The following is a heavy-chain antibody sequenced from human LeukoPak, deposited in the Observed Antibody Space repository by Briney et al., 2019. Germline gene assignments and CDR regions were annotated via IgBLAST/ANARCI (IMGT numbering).Heavy chain of an antibody. V-gene: IGHV3-48*04. J-gene: IGHJ5*02. CDR3: ARSPSEVWFDP. CDR1: GFTISSYT. D-gene: IGHD1-14*01. CDR2: ISSSGSTI. Sequence: GGSLRLSCAASGFTISSYTINWVRQAPGKGLEWVSYISSSGSTIYYADSVKGRFTISRDNAKNSLYLQMNSLRAEDTALYHCARSPSEVWFDPWGQGTLVTVSS.